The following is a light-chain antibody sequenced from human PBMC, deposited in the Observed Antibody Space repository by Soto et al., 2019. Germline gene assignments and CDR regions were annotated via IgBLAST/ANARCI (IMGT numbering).Light chain of an antibody. V-gene: IGKV1-5*01. CDR2: DAS. J-gene: IGKJ1*01. Sequence: DIQMTQSPSTLSASVGDRVTITCRASQSISSWLAWYQQKPGKAPKLLIYDASSLESGVLSRFSGSGSGTEFTLTISSLQPDDFTTYYCQQYNSYSGTFGKGTKVDIK. CDR3: QQYNSYSGT. CDR1: QSISSW.